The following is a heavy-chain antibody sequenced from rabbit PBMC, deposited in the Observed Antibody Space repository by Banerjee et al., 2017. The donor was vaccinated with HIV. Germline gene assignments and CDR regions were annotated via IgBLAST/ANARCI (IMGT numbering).Heavy chain of an antibody. J-gene: IGHJ6*01. CDR2: IYAGDGST. V-gene: IGHV1S40*01. CDR1: GFSFSSNA. Sequence: QSLEESRGDLVKPGASLTLTCTASGFSFSSNAMCWVRQAPGKGPEWIACIYAGDGSTDYASWAKGRFTISKTSSTTVTLQMTSLTAADTATYFCGSREKLDLWGQGTLVTVS. CDR3: GSREKLDL.